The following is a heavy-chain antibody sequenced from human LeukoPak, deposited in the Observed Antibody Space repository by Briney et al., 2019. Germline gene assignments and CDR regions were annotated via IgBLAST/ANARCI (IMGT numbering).Heavy chain of an antibody. Sequence: SETLSLTCTVSGGSISSYYWSWIRQPPGKGLEWIGRIYTSGSTNYNPSLKSRVTISVDTSKNQFSLKLSSVTAADTAVYYCARTRGYPNWFDPWGQGTLVTVSS. D-gene: IGHD3-22*01. V-gene: IGHV4-4*08. CDR3: ARTRGYPNWFDP. CDR2: IYTSGST. J-gene: IGHJ5*02. CDR1: GGSISSYY.